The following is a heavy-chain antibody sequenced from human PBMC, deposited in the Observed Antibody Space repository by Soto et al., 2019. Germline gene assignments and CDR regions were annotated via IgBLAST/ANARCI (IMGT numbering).Heavy chain of an antibody. V-gene: IGHV4-31*03. CDR2: IYYSGST. J-gene: IGHJ5*02. D-gene: IGHD6-13*01. Sequence: SETLSLTCTVSGGSISSGGYYWSWIRQHPGKGLEWIGYIYYSGSTYYNPSLKSRVTISVDTPKNQFSLKLSSVTAADTAVYYCARDMRAAAGLNNWFDPWGQGTLVTVS. CDR3: ARDMRAAAGLNNWFDP. CDR1: GGSISSGGYY.